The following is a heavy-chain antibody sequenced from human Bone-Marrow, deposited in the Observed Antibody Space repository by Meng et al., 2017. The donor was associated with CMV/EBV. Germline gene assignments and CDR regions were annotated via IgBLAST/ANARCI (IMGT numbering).Heavy chain of an antibody. J-gene: IGHJ6*02. V-gene: IGHV1-2*02. Sequence: ASVKVSCKASGYTFTGYYMHWVRQAPGQGLEWMGWINPNSGGTNYAQKFQGRVTMTRDTSISTAYMELSRLRSDDTAVYYCASLPEVCGVGRCYDYYYYGMDVWGQGTTVTVSS. D-gene: IGHD2-2*01. CDR1: GYTFTGYY. CDR2: INPNSGGT. CDR3: ASLPEVCGVGRCYDYYYYGMDV.